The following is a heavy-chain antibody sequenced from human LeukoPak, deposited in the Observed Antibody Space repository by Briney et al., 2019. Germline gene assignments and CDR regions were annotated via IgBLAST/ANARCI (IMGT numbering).Heavy chain of an antibody. D-gene: IGHD2-15*01. CDR2: IYYSGST. Sequence: SSETLSLTCTVSGGSISSYYWGWIRQPPGKGLEWIGSIYYSGSTYYNPSLKSRVTISVDTSKNQFSLKLSSVTAADMAVYYCARDLDCSGGSCYSRWGQGTLVTVSS. CDR1: GGSISSYY. J-gene: IGHJ4*02. V-gene: IGHV4-39*07. CDR3: ARDLDCSGGSCYSR.